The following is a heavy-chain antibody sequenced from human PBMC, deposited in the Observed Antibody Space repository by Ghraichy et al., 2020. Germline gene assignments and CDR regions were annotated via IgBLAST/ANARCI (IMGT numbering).Heavy chain of an antibody. J-gene: IGHJ6*02. CDR3: ARELVVVAATRYYYYGMDV. Sequence: GGSLRLSCAASGFTVSSNYMSWVRQAPGKGLEWVSVIYSGGSTYYADSVKGRFTISRDNSKNTLYLQMNSLRAEDTAVYYCARELVVVAATRYYYYGMDVWGQGTTVTVSS. D-gene: IGHD2-15*01. V-gene: IGHV3-53*01. CDR2: IYSGGST. CDR1: GFTVSSNY.